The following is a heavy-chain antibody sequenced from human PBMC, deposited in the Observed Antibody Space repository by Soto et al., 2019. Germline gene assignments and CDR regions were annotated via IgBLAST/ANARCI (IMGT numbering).Heavy chain of an antibody. V-gene: IGHV1-69*13. CDR3: ATSYGDTAMDPGNY. J-gene: IGHJ4*02. D-gene: IGHD5-18*01. Sequence: SVKVSCKASGGTFSSYAISWVRQATGQGLEWMGGIIPIFGTANYAQKFQGRVTITADESTSTAYMELSSLRSEDTAVYYCATSYGDTAMDPGNYWGQGTLVTVSS. CDR1: GGTFSSYA. CDR2: IIPIFGTA.